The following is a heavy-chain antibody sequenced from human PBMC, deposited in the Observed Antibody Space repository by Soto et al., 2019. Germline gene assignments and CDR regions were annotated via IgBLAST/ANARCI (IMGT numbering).Heavy chain of an antibody. CDR1: GGSFSFNA. V-gene: IGHV1-69*01. J-gene: IGHJ6*02. CDR2: IIPMFATT. D-gene: IGHD3-9*01. Sequence: QVQLVQSGAEVTKPGSSVKVSCKASGGSFSFNAISWVRQAPAQGLEWMGGIIPMFATTSYAQKFQDRLKVTADDSSGTVYMELNSLRSDDTAVYYCARDARGTRGFDEMDIWGQGTTVTVSS. CDR3: ARDARGTRGFDEMDI.